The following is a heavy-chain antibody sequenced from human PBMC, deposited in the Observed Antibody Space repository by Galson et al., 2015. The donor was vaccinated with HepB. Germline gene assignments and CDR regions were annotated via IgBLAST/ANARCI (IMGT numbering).Heavy chain of an antibody. CDR2: IYPGDSDT. J-gene: IGHJ3*02. Sequence: QSGAEVKKPGESLKISCKGSGYSFTSYWIGWVRQMPGKGLEWMGIIYPGDSDTRYSPSFQGQVTISADKSISTAYLQWSSLKASDTAMYYCATRDGGWFGELSDDAFDIWGQGTMVTVSS. D-gene: IGHD3-10*01. V-gene: IGHV5-51*01. CDR1: GYSFTSYW. CDR3: ATRDGGWFGELSDDAFDI.